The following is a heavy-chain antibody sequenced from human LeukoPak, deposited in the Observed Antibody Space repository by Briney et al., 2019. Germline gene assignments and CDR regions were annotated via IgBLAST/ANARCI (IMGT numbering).Heavy chain of an antibody. CDR1: GFTFSSYA. CDR3: ANSERSNWNYYFDY. V-gene: IGHV3-23*01. Sequence: PGGSLRLSCAASGFTFSSYAMTWVRQPPGKGLEWVSTISGGGSTYYADSVKGRFTISRDNSKNTLYLQVNSLRAEDTAVYYCANSERSNWNYYFDYWGQGTLVTVSS. D-gene: IGHD1-1*01. CDR2: ISGGGST. J-gene: IGHJ4*02.